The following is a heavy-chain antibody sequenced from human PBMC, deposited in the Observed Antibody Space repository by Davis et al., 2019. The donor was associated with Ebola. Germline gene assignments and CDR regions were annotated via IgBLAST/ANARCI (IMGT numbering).Heavy chain of an antibody. J-gene: IGHJ6*04. Sequence: GSLRLSCTVSGGSVSSGSYYWGWIRQPPGKGLEWIGFIYYIGSTNYNPSLKSRVTISVDTSKNQFSLKLSSVTAADTAVYYCARRRSSWSNRVNNYYYYGMDVWGKGTTVTVSS. CDR3: ARRRSSWSNRVNNYYYYGMDV. V-gene: IGHV4-61*01. CDR1: GGSVSSGSYY. CDR2: IYYIGST. D-gene: IGHD6-13*01.